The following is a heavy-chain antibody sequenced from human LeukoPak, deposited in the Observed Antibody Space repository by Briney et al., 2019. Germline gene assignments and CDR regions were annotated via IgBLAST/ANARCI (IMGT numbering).Heavy chain of an antibody. D-gene: IGHD2-2*01. CDR3: ARADGVVPAAFGY. V-gene: IGHV4-34*01. CDR2: INHSGST. Sequence: SETLSLTCAVYGGSFSGYYWSWIRQPPGKGLEWIGEINHSGSTNYNPSLKSRVTISVDTSKNQFSLKLSSVTAADTAVYYCARADGVVPAAFGYWGQGTLVTVSS. CDR1: GGSFSGYY. J-gene: IGHJ4*02.